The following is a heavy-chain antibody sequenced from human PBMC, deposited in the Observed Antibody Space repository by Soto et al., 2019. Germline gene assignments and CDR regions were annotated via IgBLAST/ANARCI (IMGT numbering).Heavy chain of an antibody. J-gene: IGHJ3*01. D-gene: IGHD2-15*01. Sequence: QVQLVESGGGVVQPGRSLRLSCAASGFTFRDSGMHWVRQPPGKGLEWVAATSFAGSNEFYADSVKDRFTISRDNSKHTLYLQVNSLRPEDKAAYYCAKSVRYCLGSSCSPEAFDVWGQGTVVSVSS. CDR2: TSFAGSNE. CDR1: GFTFRDSG. CDR3: AKSVRYCLGSSCSPEAFDV. V-gene: IGHV3-30*18.